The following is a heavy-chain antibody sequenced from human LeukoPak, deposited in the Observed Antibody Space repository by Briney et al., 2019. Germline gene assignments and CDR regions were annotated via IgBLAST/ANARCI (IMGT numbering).Heavy chain of an antibody. V-gene: IGHV1-18*01. CDR3: ARDGEYGGYYYGMDV. CDR1: GYTFTSYG. J-gene: IGHJ6*02. CDR2: ISAYNGNT. Sequence: ASVKVSCKASGYTFTSYGISWVRQAPGQGLEWMGWISAYNGNTNYAQKLQGRVTMTTDTSTSTAYMELRSLRPDDTAVYYCARDGEYGGYYYGMDVWGQGTTVTVSS. D-gene: IGHD4/OR15-4a*01.